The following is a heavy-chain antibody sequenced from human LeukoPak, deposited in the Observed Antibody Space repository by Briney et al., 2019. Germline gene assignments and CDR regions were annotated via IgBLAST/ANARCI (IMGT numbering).Heavy chain of an antibody. J-gene: IGHJ5*02. CDR1: GGSISSYY. CDR3: ARGPPITMVRGVIITRWFDP. Sequence: SETLSLTCTVSGGSISSYYWSWIRQPAGKGLEWIGRIYTSGSTNYNPSLKSRVTMSVGTSKNQFSLKLSSVTAADTAVYYCARGPPITMVRGVIITRWFDPWGQGTLVTVSS. D-gene: IGHD3-10*01. CDR2: IYTSGST. V-gene: IGHV4-4*07.